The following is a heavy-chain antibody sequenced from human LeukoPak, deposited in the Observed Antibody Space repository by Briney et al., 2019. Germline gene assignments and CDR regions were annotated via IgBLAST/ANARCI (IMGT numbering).Heavy chain of an antibody. CDR3: ARDHPARSGWNDAFDI. CDR1: GFTFSSYS. Sequence: GGSLRLSCAVSGFTFSSYSMHWVRQAPGKGLEYVSAISSSGSSTYYTNSVEGRFTISRDNSKNILYLQMGSLRTEDMAVYYCARDHPARSGWNDAFDIWGHGTMVTVSS. J-gene: IGHJ3*02. CDR2: ISSSGSST. V-gene: IGHV3-64*01. D-gene: IGHD3-9*01.